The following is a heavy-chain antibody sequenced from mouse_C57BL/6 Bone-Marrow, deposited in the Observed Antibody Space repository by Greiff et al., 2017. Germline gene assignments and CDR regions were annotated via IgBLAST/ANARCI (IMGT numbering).Heavy chain of an antibody. V-gene: IGHV2-9-1*01. CDR2: IWTGGGT. J-gene: IGHJ1*03. Sequence: VQLQQSGPGLVAPSQSLSITCTVSGFSLTSYAISWVRQPPGKGLEWLGVIWTGGGTNYNSALKSRLSISKDNSKSQVFLKMNSLQTDDTARYYCARHYGKPLWYFDVWGTGTTVTVTS. CDR3: ARHYGKPLWYFDV. CDR1: GFSLTSYA. D-gene: IGHD2-1*01.